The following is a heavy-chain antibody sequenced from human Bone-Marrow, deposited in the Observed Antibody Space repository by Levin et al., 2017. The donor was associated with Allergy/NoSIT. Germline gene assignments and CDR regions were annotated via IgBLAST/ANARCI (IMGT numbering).Heavy chain of an antibody. D-gene: IGHD6-6*01. CDR3: AKAKRELSSLDGFDL. CDR1: GFTFDDYA. Sequence: SLKISCTTSGFTFDDYAFHWVRQAPGKGPEWLSGITWNSRRIDYAESVKGRFTISRDNAKNSLYLQMDSLRSEDTALYFCAKAKRELSSLDGFDLWGQGTMVTVSS. CDR2: ITWNSRRI. V-gene: IGHV3-9*01. J-gene: IGHJ3*01.